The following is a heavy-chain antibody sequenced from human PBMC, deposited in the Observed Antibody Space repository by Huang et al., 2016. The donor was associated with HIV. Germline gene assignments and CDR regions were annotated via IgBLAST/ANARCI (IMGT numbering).Heavy chain of an antibody. CDR3: ARRFSSSSGYFDY. V-gene: IGHV5-51*01. Sequence: VQLVQSGAEVKKPGESLKISCKGSGNSFSSYWIAWVSQMPGKGLEWMGIIFPDDSDTTYIPSFEGQVTISADKSIGTAYRQWSSLKASDTAMYYCARRFSSSSGYFDYWGQGSLVTVSS. J-gene: IGHJ4*02. CDR2: IFPDDSDT. CDR1: GNSFSSYW. D-gene: IGHD6-6*01.